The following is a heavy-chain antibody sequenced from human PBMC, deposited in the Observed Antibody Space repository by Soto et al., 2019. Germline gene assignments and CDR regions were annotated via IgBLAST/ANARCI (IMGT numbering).Heavy chain of an antibody. Sequence: ASVKVSFKTSGYTFTGYVVHWVRQAPGQRLEWMGWINAGNGNTKYSQKIQDRVTITRDTSASTAYMELSSLISEDTAMYYCARGYGDNLYNWIDPWGQGTLVTVSS. D-gene: IGHD4-17*01. CDR2: INAGNGNT. CDR1: GYTFTGYV. J-gene: IGHJ5*02. V-gene: IGHV1-3*01. CDR3: ARGYGDNLYNWIDP.